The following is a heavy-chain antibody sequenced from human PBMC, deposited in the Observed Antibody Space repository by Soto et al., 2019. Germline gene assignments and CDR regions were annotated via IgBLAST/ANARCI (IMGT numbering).Heavy chain of an antibody. J-gene: IGHJ4*02. Sequence: GASVKVSCKASGYTFTSYAMHWVRQAPGQRLEWMGWINAGNGNTKYSQKFQGRVTITRDTSASTAYMELSSLRSEDTAVYYCARWGYCSGGSCYQYYYFDYWGQGTLVTVSS. D-gene: IGHD2-15*01. CDR1: GYTFTSYA. CDR2: INAGNGNT. CDR3: ARWGYCSGGSCYQYYYFDY. V-gene: IGHV1-3*01.